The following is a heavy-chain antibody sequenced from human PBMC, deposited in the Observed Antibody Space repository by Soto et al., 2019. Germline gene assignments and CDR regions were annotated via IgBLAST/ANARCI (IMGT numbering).Heavy chain of an antibody. CDR2: VAQSGYT. Sequence: QVQLQESGPGLVKPSETLSLTCTVSSGSITSSNWWSWVRQSPGKGLEWIGEVAQSGYTNCNPSLKSRLTISLDKSRNRFSLRLTSVTAAATALYYCARNRYGGYDFDYWGQGTLVTVSS. J-gene: IGHJ4*02. D-gene: IGHD5-12*01. CDR1: SGSITSSNW. CDR3: ARNRYGGYDFDY. V-gene: IGHV4-4*02.